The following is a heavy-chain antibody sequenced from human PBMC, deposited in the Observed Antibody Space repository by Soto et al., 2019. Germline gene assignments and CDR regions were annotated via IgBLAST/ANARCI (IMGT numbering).Heavy chain of an antibody. CDR1: GFTVSRSF. CDR3: ARDVFGGSYDFLH. CDR2: ISSDGST. J-gene: IGHJ4*02. D-gene: IGHD3-3*01. V-gene: IGHV3-66*01. Sequence: EVQLVESGGGLVQPGGSLRLSCAASGFTVSRSFMTWVRQAPGKGLQWVAVISSDGSTYYADSVKGRFTISRDNSKNTLYREMSSLRAEDTAVYYCARDVFGGSYDFLHGGQGTLVTVSS.